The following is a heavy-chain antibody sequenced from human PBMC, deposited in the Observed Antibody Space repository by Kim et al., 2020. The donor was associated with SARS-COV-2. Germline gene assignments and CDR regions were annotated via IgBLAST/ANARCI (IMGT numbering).Heavy chain of an antibody. CDR2: T. CDR3: ARDQISGWYDY. V-gene: IGHV3-20*01. Sequence: TGYADSVKGRFTISRDNAKNSLYLQMNSLRAEDTALYHCARDQISGWYDYWGQGTLVTVSS. J-gene: IGHJ4*02. D-gene: IGHD6-19*01.